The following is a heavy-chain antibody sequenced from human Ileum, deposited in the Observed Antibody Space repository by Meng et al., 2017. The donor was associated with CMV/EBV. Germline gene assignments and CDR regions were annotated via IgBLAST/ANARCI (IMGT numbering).Heavy chain of an antibody. Sequence: TFTGYDMHWVRQAPGQGLEWMGWINPNSGGTNYAQKFQGRVTMTRDTSISTAYMELSRLRSDDTAVYYCARGGMIVVVIPPGDWFDPWGQGTLVTVSS. CDR2: INPNSGGT. CDR3: ARGGMIVVVIPPGDWFDP. V-gene: IGHV1-2*02. J-gene: IGHJ5*02. CDR1: TFTGYD. D-gene: IGHD3-22*01.